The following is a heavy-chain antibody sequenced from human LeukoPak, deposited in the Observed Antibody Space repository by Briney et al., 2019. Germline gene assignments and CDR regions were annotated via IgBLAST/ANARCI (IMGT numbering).Heavy chain of an antibody. CDR3: AKNKLLQLEYYFDF. Sequence: PGGSLRLSCAASGFTFSSFNMHWVRQAPGKGLEWVAIISYDGSNKYYADSVKGRFTISRDNSKNTLYLQMNSLGAEDRAVYYCAKNKLLQLEYYFDFWGQGTLVTVSS. J-gene: IGHJ4*02. CDR1: GFTFSSFN. V-gene: IGHV3-30*18. CDR2: ISYDGSNK. D-gene: IGHD1-1*01.